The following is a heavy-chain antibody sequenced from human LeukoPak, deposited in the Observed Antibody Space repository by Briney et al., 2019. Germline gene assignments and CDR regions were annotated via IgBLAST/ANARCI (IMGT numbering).Heavy chain of an antibody. J-gene: IGHJ6*04. Sequence: KPSETLSLTCTVSGGSISSYYWSWIRQPPGKGLEWIGYIYYSGSTNYNPSLKSRVTISVDTSKNQFSLKLSSVTAADTAVYYCARGGVRRYYYYGMDVWGKGTTVTVSP. CDR1: GGSISSYY. D-gene: IGHD3-10*01. CDR2: IYYSGST. CDR3: ARGGVRRYYYYGMDV. V-gene: IGHV4-59*01.